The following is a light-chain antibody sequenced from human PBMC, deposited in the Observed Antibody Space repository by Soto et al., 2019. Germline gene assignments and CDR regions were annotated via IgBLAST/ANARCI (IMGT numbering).Light chain of an antibody. CDR1: QSVSSY. CDR2: DAS. Sequence: DIVLTQSPAILSLSPGERATLSCRASQSVSSYLAWYQQKPGQAPRLLIYDASNRATGIPARFSGSGSGTDFTLTISSLEPEDFAVYYCQPRSNWPRTFGQGTKVDIK. J-gene: IGKJ1*01. CDR3: QPRSNWPRT. V-gene: IGKV3-11*01.